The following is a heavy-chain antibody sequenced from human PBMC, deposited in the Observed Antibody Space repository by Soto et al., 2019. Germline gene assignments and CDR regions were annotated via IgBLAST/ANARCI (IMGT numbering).Heavy chain of an antibody. D-gene: IGHD3-10*01. CDR3: VRGVLS. CDR2: IYHGGST. Sequence: PSETLSLTCTVSGGSISSSNWWNWVRQPPGKGLEWIGEIYHGGSTNYNPSLKSRVTISVDTSKNQFSLKLSSVTAADTAVYFCVRGVLSWGQGTLVTVSS. J-gene: IGHJ1*01. CDR1: GGSISSSNW. V-gene: IGHV4-4*02.